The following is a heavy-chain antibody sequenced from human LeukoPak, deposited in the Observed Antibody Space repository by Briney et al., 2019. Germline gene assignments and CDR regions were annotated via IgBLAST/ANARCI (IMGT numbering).Heavy chain of an antibody. CDR2: INSGGSAI. CDR1: GLTFNSYE. V-gene: IGHV3-48*03. J-gene: IGHJ4*02. CDR3: ARGGSYVHY. Sequence: GGSLRLSCAASGLTFNSYEMNWVRQAPGKGLEWVSYINSGGSAIYYADSVKGRFTISRDNAKNSLYLQMNSLRADDTAVYYCARGGSYVHYWGQRTLVTVSS. D-gene: IGHD1-26*01.